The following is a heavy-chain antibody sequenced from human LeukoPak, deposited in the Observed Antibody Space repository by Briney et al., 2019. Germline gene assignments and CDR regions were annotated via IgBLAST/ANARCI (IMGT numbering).Heavy chain of an antibody. CDR1: GGSFSGYY. J-gene: IGHJ4*02. CDR2: INHSGST. D-gene: IGHD4-17*01. CDR3: ARGRDYGDFDY. Sequence: SSETLSLTCAVYGGSFSGYYWSWIRQPPGKGVEWIGEINHSGSTNYNPSLKSRVTISVDTSKNQFSLKLSSVTAADTAVYYCARGRDYGDFDYWGQGTLVTVSS. V-gene: IGHV4-34*01.